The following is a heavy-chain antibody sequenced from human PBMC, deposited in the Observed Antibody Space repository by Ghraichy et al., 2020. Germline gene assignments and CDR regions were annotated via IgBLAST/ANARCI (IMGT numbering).Heavy chain of an antibody. CDR2: IYYSGST. J-gene: IGHJ6*02. D-gene: IGHD2-15*01. Sequence: SQTLSLTCSVSGGSISSSRYFWGWIRQPPGKGLEWIGTIYYSGSTYYNPSLKSRVTISVDTSKNQFSLKLRSVTAADTAVYYCARHDYCSGGNCVLSHSDYGMDVWGQGTSFTVSS. CDR1: GGSISSSRYF. V-gene: IGHV4-39*01. CDR3: ARHDYCSGGNCVLSHSDYGMDV.